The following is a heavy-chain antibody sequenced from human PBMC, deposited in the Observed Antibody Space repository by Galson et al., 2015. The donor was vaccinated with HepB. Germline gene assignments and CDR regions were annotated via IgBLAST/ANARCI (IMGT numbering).Heavy chain of an antibody. Sequence: VKVSCKASGFTFSNSAVQWVRQARGQGLEWIGWMVVGGGNTNYAQHLQGRLTITRDMSTGTAYMEVTSLRSEDTAVYYCAAESYSSGCCKYDYWGQGTLVTVSS. CDR1: GFTFSNSA. V-gene: IGHV1-58*01. CDR3: AAESYSSGCCKYDY. J-gene: IGHJ4*02. CDR2: MVVGGGNT. D-gene: IGHD6-25*01.